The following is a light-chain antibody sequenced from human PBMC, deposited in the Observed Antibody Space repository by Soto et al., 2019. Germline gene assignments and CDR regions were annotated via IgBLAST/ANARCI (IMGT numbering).Light chain of an antibody. J-gene: IGLJ2*01. CDR3: SSYTSSTTLDVV. CDR1: SSDVGGHNY. V-gene: IGLV2-14*01. Sequence: QSVLTQPASVSGSPGQSITISCTGTSSDVGGHNYVSWYQQHPGTAPKLMIYEVTNRPSGVSNRFSGSKSGNTASLTISGLQAEDEADYYCSSYTSSTTLDVVFGGGTK. CDR2: EVT.